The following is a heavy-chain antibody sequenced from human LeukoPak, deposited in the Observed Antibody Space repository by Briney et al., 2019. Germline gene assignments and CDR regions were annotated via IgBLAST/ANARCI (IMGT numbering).Heavy chain of an antibody. Sequence: GSLRLSCAASGFTFSSYAMSWVRHAPGKGLEWVSAISGSGGSTYYADSVKGRFTISRDNSKNTLYLQMNRMRAEDTAVYYCAKEQGQQLVLNPFDDWGQGALVTVSS. CDR2: ISGSGGST. J-gene: IGHJ4*02. D-gene: IGHD6-13*01. CDR1: GFTFSSYA. V-gene: IGHV3-23*01. CDR3: AKEQGQQLVLNPFDD.